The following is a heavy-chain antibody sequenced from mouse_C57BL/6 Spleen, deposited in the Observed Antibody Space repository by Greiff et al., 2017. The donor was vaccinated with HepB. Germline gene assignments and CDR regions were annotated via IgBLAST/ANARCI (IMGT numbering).Heavy chain of an antibody. J-gene: IGHJ2*01. Sequence: EVQRVESGGGLVKPGGSLKLSCAASGFTFSSYAMSWVRQTPEKRLEWVATISDGGSYTYYPDNVKGRFTISRDNAKNNLYLQMSHLKSEDTAMYYCAREPYYSNYEDYFDYWGQGTTLTVSS. CDR1: GFTFSSYA. CDR2: ISDGGSYT. V-gene: IGHV5-4*01. CDR3: AREPYYSNYEDYFDY. D-gene: IGHD2-5*01.